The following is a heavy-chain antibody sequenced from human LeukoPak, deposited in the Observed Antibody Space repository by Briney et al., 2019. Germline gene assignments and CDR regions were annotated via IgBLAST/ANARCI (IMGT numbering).Heavy chain of an antibody. CDR2: ISGSGGST. D-gene: IGHD4-11*01. J-gene: IGHJ3*02. Sequence: PGGSLRLSCAASGFTFRNNWMTWVRQAPGKGLEWVSAISGSGGSTYYADSVKGRFTISRDNSKNTLYLQMNSLRAEDTAVYYCAKWSHDYAFDIWGQGTMVTVSS. CDR1: GFTFRNNW. CDR3: AKWSHDYAFDI. V-gene: IGHV3-23*01.